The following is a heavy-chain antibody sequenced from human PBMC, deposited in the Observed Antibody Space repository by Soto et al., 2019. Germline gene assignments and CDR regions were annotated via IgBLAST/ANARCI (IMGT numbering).Heavy chain of an antibody. V-gene: IGHV3-30*18. D-gene: IGHD4-17*01. J-gene: IGHJ4*02. CDR3: AKLLTTAPVSDY. CDR1: GFTFSSYG. CDR2: ISYDGSNK. Sequence: HPGGSLRLSCAASGFTFSSYGMHWVRQAPGKGLEWVAVISYDGSNKYYADSVKGRFTISRDNSKNTLYLQMNSLRAEDTAVYYCAKLLTTAPVSDYWGQGTLVTVSS.